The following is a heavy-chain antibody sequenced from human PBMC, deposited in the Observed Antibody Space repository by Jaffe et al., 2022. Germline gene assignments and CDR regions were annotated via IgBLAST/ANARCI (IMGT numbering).Heavy chain of an antibody. CDR1: GGSISSSSYY. V-gene: IGHV4-39*01. Sequence: QLQLQESGPGLVKPSETLSLTCTVSGGSISSSSYYWGWIRQPPGKGLEWIGSIYYSGSTYYNPSLKSRVTISVDTSKNQFSLKLSSVTAADTAVYYCAIRQGNWNYGGENWFDPWGQGTLVTVSS. CDR2: IYYSGST. CDR3: AIRQGNWNYGGENWFDP. D-gene: IGHD1-7*01. J-gene: IGHJ5*02.